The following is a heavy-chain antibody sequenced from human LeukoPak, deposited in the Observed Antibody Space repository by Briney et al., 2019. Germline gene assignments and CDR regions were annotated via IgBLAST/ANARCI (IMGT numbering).Heavy chain of an antibody. D-gene: IGHD4-17*01. Sequence: GGSLRLSCAASGFTFSSYYMNWIRQAPGKGLEWVSYISSSGSTIYYADSVKGRFTISRDNAKNSLYLQMNSLRAEDTAVYYCANNGRYGDGDYWGQGTLVTVSS. CDR2: ISSSGSTI. J-gene: IGHJ4*02. CDR3: ANNGRYGDGDY. V-gene: IGHV3-48*03. CDR1: GFTFSSYY.